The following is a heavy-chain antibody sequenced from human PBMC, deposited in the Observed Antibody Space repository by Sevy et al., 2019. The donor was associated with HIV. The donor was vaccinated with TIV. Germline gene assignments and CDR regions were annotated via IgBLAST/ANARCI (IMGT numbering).Heavy chain of an antibody. CDR1: GYTFTSYG. V-gene: IGHV1-18*01. D-gene: IGHD4-4*01. J-gene: IGHJ4*02. CDR3: ARDYKGGLGLYSNYLGVLVL. Sequence: ASVKVSCKASGYTFTSYGISWVRQAPGQGLEWMGWISAYNGNTNYAQKLQGRVTMTTDTSTSTAYMELRSLRSDDTAVYYCARDYKGGLGLYSNYLGVLVLWGQGTLVTVSS. CDR2: ISAYNGNT.